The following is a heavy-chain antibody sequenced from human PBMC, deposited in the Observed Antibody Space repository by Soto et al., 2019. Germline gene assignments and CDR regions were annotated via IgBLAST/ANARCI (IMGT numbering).Heavy chain of an antibody. V-gene: IGHV4-31*03. D-gene: IGHD3-22*01. J-gene: IGHJ3*01. CDR1: GDSISRIDYY. Sequence: SDTLCLTCSVSGDSISRIDYYWTWIRQHPEKGLEWIGNIYFRGNTYYSPSLESRLTISVDTSKNQFSLKLTSVTAADTAVYYCAREGGSYDNGGHLTRSAIHFWGQGPFVTLSS. CDR3: AREGGSYDNGGHLTRSAIHF. CDR2: IYFRGNT.